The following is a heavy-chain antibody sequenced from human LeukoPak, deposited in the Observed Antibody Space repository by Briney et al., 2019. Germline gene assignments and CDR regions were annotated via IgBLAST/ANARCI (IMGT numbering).Heavy chain of an antibody. CDR2: ISYDGSNK. D-gene: IGHD3/OR15-3a*01. Sequence: GGSLRLSCAASGFTFSSYGMHWVRQAPGKGLEWVAVISYDGSNKYYADSVKGRFTISRDNSKNTLYLQMNSLRAEDTAVYYCAKDGLNSGHDYWGQGTLVTVSS. J-gene: IGHJ4*02. V-gene: IGHV3-30*18. CDR1: GFTFSSYG. CDR3: AKDGLNSGHDY.